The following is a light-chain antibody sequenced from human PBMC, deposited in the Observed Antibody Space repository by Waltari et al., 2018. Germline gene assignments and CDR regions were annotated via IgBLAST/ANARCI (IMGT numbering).Light chain of an antibody. V-gene: IGLV2-23*02. CDR3: SSYAGTNIHWV. J-gene: IGLJ3*02. Sequence: QSALTQPASGSGAPGQSITISCTGTSSDVASYDLVSWYQQHPGKVPKLMIYEVNKRASGVCRRFAGSYSGTTAYPTMSGLQADDDADYYCSSYAGTNIHWVFGGGTKLTVL. CDR1: SSDVASYDL. CDR2: EVN.